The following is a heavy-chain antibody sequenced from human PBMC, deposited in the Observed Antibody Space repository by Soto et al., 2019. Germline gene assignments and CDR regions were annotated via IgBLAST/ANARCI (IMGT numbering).Heavy chain of an antibody. Sequence: GSLRLSCDASGFSFNRYAVSWVRQAPGKRLECVSTIIGSGGSTYYADSVKGRCSISRDNSKNTLYIQMNRLRAEDTAVYYCAKAEVYFLAAAENYFDSWGQGIQVTVYS. V-gene: IGHV3-23*01. CDR2: IIGSGGST. CDR1: GFSFNRYA. D-gene: IGHD6-25*01. CDR3: AKAEVYFLAAAENYFDS. J-gene: IGHJ4*02.